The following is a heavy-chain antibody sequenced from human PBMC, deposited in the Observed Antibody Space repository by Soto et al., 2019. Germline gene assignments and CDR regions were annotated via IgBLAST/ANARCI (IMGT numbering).Heavy chain of an antibody. CDR3: ARVFSDSGSFFDP. Sequence: PSETLSLTCTVSGGSISSGGYYWSWIRQHPGKGLEWIGYIYYSGSTYYNPSLKSRVTISVDTSKNQFSLKLSSVTAADTAVYYCARVFSDSGSFFDPWGQGTLVTVS. CDR2: IYYSGST. J-gene: IGHJ5*02. D-gene: IGHD6-13*01. V-gene: IGHV4-31*03. CDR1: GGSISSGGYY.